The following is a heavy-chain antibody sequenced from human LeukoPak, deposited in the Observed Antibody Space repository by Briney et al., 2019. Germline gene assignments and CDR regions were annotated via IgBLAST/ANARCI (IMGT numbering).Heavy chain of an antibody. CDR1: GGSVSSGSYY. CDR2: IYYSGST. D-gene: IGHD2-2*01. Sequence: PSQTLSLTCTVSGGSVSSGSYYWSWIRQPPGKGLEWIGYIYYSGSTNYNPSLKSRVTISVDTSKNQFSLKLSSVTAADTAVYYCASTVVPAATLDPWGQGTLVTVSS. J-gene: IGHJ5*02. V-gene: IGHV4-61*01. CDR3: ASTVVPAATLDP.